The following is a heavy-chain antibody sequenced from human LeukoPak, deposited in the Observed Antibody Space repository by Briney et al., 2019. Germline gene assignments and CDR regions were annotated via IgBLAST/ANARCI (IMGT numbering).Heavy chain of an antibody. CDR1: GYIFSSYW. CDR3: ARFRDVRSGSDY. D-gene: IGHD3-10*01. CDR2: IDTDGTIT. J-gene: IGHJ4*02. V-gene: IGHV3-74*01. Sequence: AGGSLRLSCSASGYIFSSYWMHWVRQAPGEGLVWVSRIDTDGTITSYADSVKGRFTISRDNAKNSLYLQMNSLRAEDTAVYYCARFRDVRSGSDYWGQGTLVTVSS.